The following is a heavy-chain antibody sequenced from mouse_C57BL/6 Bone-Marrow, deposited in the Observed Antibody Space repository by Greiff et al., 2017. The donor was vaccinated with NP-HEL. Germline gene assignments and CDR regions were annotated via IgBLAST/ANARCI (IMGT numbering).Heavy chain of an antibody. V-gene: IGHV1-54*01. Sequence: QVQLQQSGAELVRPGTSVKVSCKASGYAFTNYLIEWVKQRPGQGLEWIGVINPGSGGTNYNEKFKSKATLTADKSSSTAYMQLSSLTSEDSAVYVCARYYYGNYFDYWGQGTTPTVSS. CDR2: INPGSGGT. D-gene: IGHD1-1*01. CDR1: GYAFTNYL. CDR3: ARYYYGNYFDY. J-gene: IGHJ2*01.